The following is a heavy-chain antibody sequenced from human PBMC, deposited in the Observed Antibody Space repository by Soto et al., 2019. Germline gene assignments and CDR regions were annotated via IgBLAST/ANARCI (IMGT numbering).Heavy chain of an antibody. CDR2: INHSGST. D-gene: IGHD3-3*01. CDR3: ARSYEDY. Sequence: SETLSLTCAVYGGSFSGCYWSWIRQPPGKGLEWIGEINHSGSTNYNPSLKSRVTISVDTSKNQFSLKLSSVTAADTAVYYCARSYEDYWGQGTLVTVSS. J-gene: IGHJ4*02. V-gene: IGHV4-34*01. CDR1: GGSFSGCY.